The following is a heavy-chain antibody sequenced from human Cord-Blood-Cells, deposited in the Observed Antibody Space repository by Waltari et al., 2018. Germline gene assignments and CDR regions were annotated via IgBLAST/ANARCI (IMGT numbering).Heavy chain of an antibody. D-gene: IGHD6-13*01. Sequence: LQLQDWGPALVKPWDTLALTGCVSDGSISSFSGSRVLQPAGKGLEWIGRIYTSGSTNYNPSLKSRVTMSVDTSKNQFSLKLSSVTAADTAVYYCARDSDSSSWYWFDPWGQGTLVTVSS. J-gene: IGHJ5*02. CDR3: ARDSDSSSWYWFDP. CDR1: DGSISSFS. CDR2: IYTSGST. V-gene: IGHV4-4*07.